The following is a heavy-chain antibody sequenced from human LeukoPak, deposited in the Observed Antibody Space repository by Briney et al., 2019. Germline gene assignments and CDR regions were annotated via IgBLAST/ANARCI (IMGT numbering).Heavy chain of an antibody. CDR2: IYGGGST. Sequence: GGSLRLSCAVSGLTVSTNYMTWVRQAPGKGLESVSVIYGGGSTYYADSVKGRFTISRDNSKNTLYLQMNSLRAEDTAVYYCAGGGSCYGGTYWGQGTLVTVSS. CDR3: AGGGSCYGGTY. D-gene: IGHD2-15*01. J-gene: IGHJ4*02. CDR1: GLTVSTNY. V-gene: IGHV3-66*02.